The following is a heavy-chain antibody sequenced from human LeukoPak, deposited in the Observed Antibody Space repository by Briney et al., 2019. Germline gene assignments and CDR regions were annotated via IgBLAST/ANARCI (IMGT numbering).Heavy chain of an antibody. D-gene: IGHD1-1*01. Sequence: GGSLRLSCAASGFTFSAYTMNWVRQAPGKGLEWVSYISTNSRTISYADSVKGRFNISRDNAKNSLFLQMNSLRAEDTAVYYCARDGGSYNFDIWGQGTMVTVSS. CDR2: ISTNSRTI. J-gene: IGHJ3*02. V-gene: IGHV3-48*01. CDR3: ARDGGSYNFDI. CDR1: GFTFSAYT.